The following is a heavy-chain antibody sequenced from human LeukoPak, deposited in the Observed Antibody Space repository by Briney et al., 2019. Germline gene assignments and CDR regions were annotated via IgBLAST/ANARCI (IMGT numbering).Heavy chain of an antibody. Sequence: GGSLRLSCAASGFTFSSYWMSWVRQAPGKGLEWVANIKQDGSGKYYVDSVKGRFTISRDNAKNSLYLQMNSLRAEDTAVYYCARDRVEWLPNYYYYYYMDVWGKGTTVTVSS. CDR2: IKQDGSGK. D-gene: IGHD3-3*01. CDR1: GFTFSSYW. CDR3: ARDRVEWLPNYYYYYYMDV. J-gene: IGHJ6*03. V-gene: IGHV3-7*01.